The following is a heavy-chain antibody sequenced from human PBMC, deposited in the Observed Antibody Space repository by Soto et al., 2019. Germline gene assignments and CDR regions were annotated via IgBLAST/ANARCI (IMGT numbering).Heavy chain of an antibody. J-gene: IGHJ6*02. CDR2: ISSSSSYK. Sequence: EVQVVESGGGLVKPGGSLRLSCAASGFIFSSYSMNWVRQAPGKGLEWVSYISSSSSYKYYADSVKGRFTISRDNAKNALYLQMNSLRAEDTAVYSCARKGYGDYGGMDVWGQGTTVTVSS. CDR3: ARKGYGDYGGMDV. D-gene: IGHD4-17*01. CDR1: GFIFSSYS. V-gene: IGHV3-21*01.